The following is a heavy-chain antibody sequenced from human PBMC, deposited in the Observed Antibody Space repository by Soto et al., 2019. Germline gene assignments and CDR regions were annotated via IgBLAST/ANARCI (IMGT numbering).Heavy chain of an antibody. V-gene: IGHV3-11*01. CDR3: AGQYSSSSVEF. CDR2: IRRGGITI. CDR1: VYNCRGYY. Sequence: GGARRLSGAAGVYNCRGYYMDWMRQAPAKRLEPVPHIRRGGITIYYADSVKGRFAIPRHNAKSSLYLQMNSLRAEDPALYSCAGQYSSSSVEFWGQGPMVAVSS. J-gene: IGHJ4*02. D-gene: IGHD6-6*01.